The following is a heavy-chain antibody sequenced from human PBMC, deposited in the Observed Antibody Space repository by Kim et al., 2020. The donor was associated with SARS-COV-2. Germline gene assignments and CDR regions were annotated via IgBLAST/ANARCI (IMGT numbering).Heavy chain of an antibody. CDR3: ARDPGGYNDY. J-gene: IGHJ4*02. CDR2: TI. V-gene: IGHV3-11*04. Sequence: TIYYADSVKGRFTISRDNAKNSLYLQMNSLRAEDTAVYYCARDPGGYNDYWGQGTLVTVSS. D-gene: IGHD1-26*01.